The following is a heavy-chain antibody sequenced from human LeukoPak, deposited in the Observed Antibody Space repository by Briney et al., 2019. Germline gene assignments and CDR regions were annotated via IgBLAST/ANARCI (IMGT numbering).Heavy chain of an antibody. V-gene: IGHV4-39*07. Sequence: PSETLSLTCTVSGGSISSSSYYWGWIRQPPGKGLEWIGSIYYSGSTYYNPSLKSRVTISVDTSKNQFSLKLSSVTAADTAVYYCARGPAWQSSGWYASWNYYYYMDVWGKGTTVTVSS. J-gene: IGHJ6*03. CDR1: GGSISSSSYY. CDR3: ARGPAWQSSGWYASWNYYYYMDV. D-gene: IGHD6-19*01. CDR2: IYYSGST.